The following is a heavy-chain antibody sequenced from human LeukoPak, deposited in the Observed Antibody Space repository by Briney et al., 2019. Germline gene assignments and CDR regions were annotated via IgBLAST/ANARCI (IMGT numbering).Heavy chain of an antibody. D-gene: IGHD2-15*01. V-gene: IGHV3-48*03. Sequence: GGSLRLSCAASGFTFSSYEMNWVRQAPGKGLEWVSYISSSGSTIYYADSVKGRFTIPRDNAKNSLYLQMNSLRAEDAAVYYCAREVLGVVGINWFDPWGQGTLVTVSS. CDR1: GFTFSSYE. CDR2: ISSSGSTI. J-gene: IGHJ5*02. CDR3: AREVLGVVGINWFDP.